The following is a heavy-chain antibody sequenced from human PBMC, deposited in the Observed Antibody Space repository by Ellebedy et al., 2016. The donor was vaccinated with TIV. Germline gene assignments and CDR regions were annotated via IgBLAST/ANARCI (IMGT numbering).Heavy chain of an antibody. CDR2: MYSTGST. J-gene: IGHJ4*02. CDR1: GGSISTSSYY. D-gene: IGHD1-14*01. V-gene: IGHV4-39*07. CDR3: TGRVALDY. Sequence: MPSETLSLTCTVSGGSISTSSYYWGLFRPPPGKGLEWIGSMYSTGSTYYNPSLKRRVTISVDTAKNQFSLTLSSVTGADTAVYYCTGRVALDYWGQGNPGTVSS.